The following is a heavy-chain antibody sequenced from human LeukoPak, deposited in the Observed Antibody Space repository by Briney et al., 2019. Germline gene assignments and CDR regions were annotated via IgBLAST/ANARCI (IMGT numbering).Heavy chain of an antibody. CDR1: GFTFSNYA. V-gene: IGHV3-30*14. CDR2: ISYDGSNK. CDR3: AKDARRTDGWYFFDH. D-gene: IGHD6-19*01. Sequence: PGRSLRLSCAASGFTFSNYAIHWVRQAPGKGLEWVALISYDGSNKYYADSVKGRFTISRDNSKNTLYLQMISLRAEDTAVYYCAKDARRTDGWYFFDHWGQGTLVTVSS. J-gene: IGHJ4*02.